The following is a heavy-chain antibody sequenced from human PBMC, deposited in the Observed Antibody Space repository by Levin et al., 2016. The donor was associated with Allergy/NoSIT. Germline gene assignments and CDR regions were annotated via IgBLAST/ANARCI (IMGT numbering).Heavy chain of an antibody. Sequence: PGKGLEWIGYIYYSGSTYYNPSLKSRVTISVDTSKNQFSLKLSSVTAADTAVYYCARDVPASSGWYRSGGMDVWGQGTTVTVSS. J-gene: IGHJ6*02. D-gene: IGHD6-19*01. CDR3: ARDVPASSGWYRSGGMDV. CDR2: IYYSGST. V-gene: IGHV4-31*02.